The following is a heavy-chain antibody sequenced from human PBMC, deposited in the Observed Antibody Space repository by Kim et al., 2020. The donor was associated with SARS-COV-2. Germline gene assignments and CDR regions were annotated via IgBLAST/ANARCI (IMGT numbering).Heavy chain of an antibody. J-gene: IGHJ5*02. V-gene: IGHV5-51*01. CDR1: GYSFTSYW. D-gene: IGHD1-20*01. CDR2: IYPGDSDT. Sequence: GESLKISCKGSGYSFTSYWIGWVRQMPGKGLEWMGIIYPGDSDTRYSPSFQGQVTISADKSISTAYLQWSSLKASDTAMYYCARQADNWNEANWFDPWGQGTLVTVSS. CDR3: ARQADNWNEANWFDP.